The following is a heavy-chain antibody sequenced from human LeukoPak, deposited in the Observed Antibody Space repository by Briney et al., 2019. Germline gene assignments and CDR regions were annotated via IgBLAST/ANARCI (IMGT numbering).Heavy chain of an antibody. CDR3: ARYHEDYYDSSGYPTRINWFDP. CDR1: GYSFTSYW. V-gene: IGHV5-51*01. D-gene: IGHD3-22*01. J-gene: IGHJ5*02. Sequence: GESLQISCKGSGYSFTSYWIGWVRQMPGKGLEWMGIIYPGDSDTRYSLSFQGQVTISADKSISTAYLQWSSLKASDTAMYYCARYHEDYYDSSGYPTRINWFDPWGQGTLVTVSS. CDR2: IYPGDSDT.